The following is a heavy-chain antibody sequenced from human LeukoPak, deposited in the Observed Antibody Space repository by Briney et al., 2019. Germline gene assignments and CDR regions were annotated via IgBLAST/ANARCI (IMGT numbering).Heavy chain of an antibody. J-gene: IGHJ6*03. V-gene: IGHV3-23*01. CDR1: GFTFSSYA. D-gene: IGHD2-21*02. CDR3: ARGARVTAGYYYYYMDV. Sequence: QPGGSLRLSCAGSGFTFSSYAMSWVRQAPGKGLEWVSAISGSGGSTYYADSVKGRFTISRDNAKNSLYLQMNSLRAEDTAVYYCARGARVTAGYYYYYMDVWGKGTTVTVSS. CDR2: ISGSGGST.